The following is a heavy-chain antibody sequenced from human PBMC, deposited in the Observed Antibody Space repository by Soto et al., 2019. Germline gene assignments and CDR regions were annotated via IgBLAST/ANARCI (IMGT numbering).Heavy chain of an antibody. D-gene: IGHD3-9*01. J-gene: IGHJ4*02. CDR3: ARDAVSFDWLSKFDY. CDR1: GFTFSSYA. Sequence: PGGSLRLSCAASGFTFSSYAMHWVRQAPGKGLEWVAVISYDGSNKYYADSVKGRFTISRDNSKNTLYLQMNSRRAEDTAVYYCARDAVSFDWLSKFDYWGQGTLVTVSA. CDR2: ISYDGSNK. V-gene: IGHV3-30-3*01.